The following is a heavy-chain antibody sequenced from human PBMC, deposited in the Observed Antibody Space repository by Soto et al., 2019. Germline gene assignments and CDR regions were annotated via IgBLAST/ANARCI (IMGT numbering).Heavy chain of an antibody. Sequence: PSETLSLTCAVYGGSFSGYYWSWIRQPPGKGLEWIGEINHSGSTNYNPSFKSRVTISVDMSKNQFSLKLSSVTAADTALYYCVAPRSGWVDYWGQGTLVTVSS. V-gene: IGHV4-34*01. CDR2: INHSGST. CDR1: GGSFSGYY. CDR3: VAPRSGWVDY. D-gene: IGHD6-19*01. J-gene: IGHJ4*02.